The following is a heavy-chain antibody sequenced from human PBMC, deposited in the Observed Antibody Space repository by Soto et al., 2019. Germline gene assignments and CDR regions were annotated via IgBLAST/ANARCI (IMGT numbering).Heavy chain of an antibody. V-gene: IGHV3-23*01. J-gene: IGHJ6*03. CDR3: AKDKPLYDYIWGSYRFDYYYYMDV. CDR1: GFTFSSYA. Sequence: GGSLRLSCAASGFTFSSYAMSWVRQAPGKGLEWVSAISGSGGSTYYADSVKGRFTISRDNSKNTLYLQMNSLRAEDTAVYYCAKDKPLYDYIWGSYRFDYYYYMDVWGKGTTVTVSS. CDR2: ISGSGGST. D-gene: IGHD3-16*02.